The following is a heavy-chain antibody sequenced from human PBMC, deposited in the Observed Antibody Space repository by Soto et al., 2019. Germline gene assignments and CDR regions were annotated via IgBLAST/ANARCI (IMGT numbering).Heavy chain of an antibody. CDR1: GFTFSSYS. V-gene: IGHV3-21*01. D-gene: IGHD6-6*01. Sequence: PGGSLGISCAASGFTFSSYSMNCVPHSPVQGLDWVSSISSSSYIYYADSVKGRFTISRDNAKNSLYLQMNSLRAEDTAVYYCAREGKLAARPKLNWFDPWGQGTLVTVSS. J-gene: IGHJ5*02. CDR2: ISSSSYI. CDR3: AREGKLAARPKLNWFDP.